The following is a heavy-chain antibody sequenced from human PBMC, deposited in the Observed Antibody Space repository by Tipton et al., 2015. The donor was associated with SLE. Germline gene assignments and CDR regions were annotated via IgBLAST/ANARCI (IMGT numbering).Heavy chain of an antibody. CDR2: MNPNSGNT. J-gene: IGHJ4*02. D-gene: IGHD6-19*01. Sequence: QSGAEVKKPGASVKVSCKASGYTFTSYGISWVRQAPGQGLEWMGWMNPNSGNTGYAQKFQGRVTMTRNTSISTAYMELSSLRSEDTAVYYCARTSDSSGWLIDYWGQGTLVTVSS. CDR1: GYTFTSYG. V-gene: IGHV1-8*02. CDR3: ARTSDSSGWLIDY.